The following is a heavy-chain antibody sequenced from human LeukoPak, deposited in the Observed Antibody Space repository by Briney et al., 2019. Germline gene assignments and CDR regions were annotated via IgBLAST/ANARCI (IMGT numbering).Heavy chain of an antibody. CDR1: GGSISSYY. V-gene: IGHV4-59*01. Sequence: SETLSLTCTVSGGSISSYYWSWIRQPPGKGLEWIGYIYYSGSTNYNPSLKSRVTISVDTSKNQFSVKLTSVTAADTAVYYCAREYSAFDYWGQGSLVTVSS. J-gene: IGHJ4*02. CDR3: AREYSAFDY. CDR2: IYYSGST. D-gene: IGHD5-12*01.